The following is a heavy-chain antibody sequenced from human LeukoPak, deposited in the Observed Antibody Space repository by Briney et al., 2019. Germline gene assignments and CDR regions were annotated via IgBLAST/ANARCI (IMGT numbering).Heavy chain of an antibody. Sequence: SETLSLTCAVYGGSFSGYHWTWIRQSPGKGLEWIGDINPSGSTYYNPSLKSRLTISVDTSKNQFSLKLRSVTAADTAVYYCARGRHDITMIVVVMTSVSYYLDVWAKGPRSPSP. CDR1: GGSFSGYH. V-gene: IGHV4-34*01. CDR3: ARGRHDITMIVVVMTSVSYYLDV. J-gene: IGHJ6*03. CDR2: INPSGST. D-gene: IGHD3-22*01.